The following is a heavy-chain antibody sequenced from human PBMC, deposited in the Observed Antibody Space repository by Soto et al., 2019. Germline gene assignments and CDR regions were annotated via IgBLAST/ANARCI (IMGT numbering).Heavy chain of an antibody. Sequence: GESLKISCKGSGYSFTSYWIGWVRQMPGKGLEWMGIIYPGDSDTRYSPSFQGQVTISADKSISTAYLQWSSLKASDTAMYYCATHPSSAQLERLTFDYWGQGTLVTVSS. CDR1: GYSFTSYW. CDR3: ATHPSSAQLERLTFDY. D-gene: IGHD1-1*01. V-gene: IGHV5-51*01. CDR2: IYPGDSDT. J-gene: IGHJ4*02.